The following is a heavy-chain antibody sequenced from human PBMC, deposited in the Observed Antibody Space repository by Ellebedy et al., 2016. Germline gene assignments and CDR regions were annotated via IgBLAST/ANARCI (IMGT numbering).Heavy chain of an antibody. J-gene: IGHJ4*02. V-gene: IGHV3-30-3*01. CDR3: ARECSSSSSWYDYYFDY. Sequence: GESLKISXAASGFTFSSYAMHWVRQAPGKGLEWVAVISYDGSNKYYADSVKGRFTISRDNSKNTLYLQMNSLRAEDTAVYYCARECSSSSSWYDYYFDYWGQGTLVTVSS. D-gene: IGHD6-13*01. CDR2: ISYDGSNK. CDR1: GFTFSSYA.